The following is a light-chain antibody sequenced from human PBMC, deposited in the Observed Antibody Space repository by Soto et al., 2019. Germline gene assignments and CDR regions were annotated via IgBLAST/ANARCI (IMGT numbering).Light chain of an antibody. CDR3: QQRYNWPPT. J-gene: IGKJ1*01. V-gene: IGKV3-11*01. CDR2: EAS. Sequence: EILVTECRASLYVCPGERASINCSASQSVKRYLAWYQQKPGQAPRIIIYEASNRATAIPATFSGRGSGTACTRPINSLEPADFALYDCQQRYNWPPTFGQGTKVDIK. CDR1: QSVKRY.